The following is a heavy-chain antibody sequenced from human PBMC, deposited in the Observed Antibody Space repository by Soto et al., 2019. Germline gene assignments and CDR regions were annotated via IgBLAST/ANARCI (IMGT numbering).Heavy chain of an antibody. V-gene: IGHV4-4*02. CDR3: ARQGYYGSGSYYKFRWFDP. CDR2: IYHSGST. D-gene: IGHD3-10*01. Sequence: PSETLSLTCAVSGGSISSSNWWSWVRQPPGKGLEWIGEIYHSGSTNYNPSLKSRVTISVDRSKNQFSLKLSSVTAADTALYYCARQGYYGSGSYYKFRWFDPWGQGTLVTVSS. CDR1: GGSISSSNW. J-gene: IGHJ5*02.